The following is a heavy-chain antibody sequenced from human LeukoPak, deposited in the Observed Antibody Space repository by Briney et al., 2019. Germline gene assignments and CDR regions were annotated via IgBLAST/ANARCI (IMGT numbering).Heavy chain of an antibody. V-gene: IGHV3-30*19. D-gene: IGHD3-3*01. CDR1: GFTFSSYG. CDR3: ARDSSYDFWSSYYTPPDY. Sequence: GGSLRLSCAASGFTFSSYGIHWVRQAPGKGLEWVAVMSYDGSNKYYADSVKGRFAISRDNSKNTLYLQMSSMRAEDTALYYCARDSSYDFWSSYYTPPDYWGQGTLVTVSS. CDR2: MSYDGSNK. J-gene: IGHJ4*02.